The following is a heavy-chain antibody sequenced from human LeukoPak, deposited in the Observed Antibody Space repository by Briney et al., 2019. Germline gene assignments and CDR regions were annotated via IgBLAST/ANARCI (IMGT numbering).Heavy chain of an antibody. V-gene: IGHV4-38-2*02. Sequence: PSETLSLTCTVSGYSISSGYYWGWIRQPPGKGLEWIGSIYHSGSTYYNPSLKSRVTISVDTSKNQFSLKLSSVTAADTAVYYCARGRTYYDFWSGYSDYYYYMDVWGKGTTVTVSS. J-gene: IGHJ6*03. CDR1: GYSISSGYY. CDR2: IYHSGST. D-gene: IGHD3-3*01. CDR3: ARGRTYYDFWSGYSDYYYYMDV.